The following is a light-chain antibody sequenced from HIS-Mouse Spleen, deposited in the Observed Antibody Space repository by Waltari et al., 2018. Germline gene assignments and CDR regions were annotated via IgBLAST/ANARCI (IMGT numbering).Light chain of an antibody. V-gene: IGKV3-20*01. CDR1: QSVSRSY. J-gene: IGKJ4*01. Sequence: IALTQSPGTLSLSPGERATLVRRASQSVSRSYLAWYQQKPGQAPRLLIYGASSRATGIPDRFSGSGSGTDFTLTISRLEPEDFAVYYCQQYGSSPPALTFGGGTKVEIK. CDR2: GAS. CDR3: QQYGSSPPALT.